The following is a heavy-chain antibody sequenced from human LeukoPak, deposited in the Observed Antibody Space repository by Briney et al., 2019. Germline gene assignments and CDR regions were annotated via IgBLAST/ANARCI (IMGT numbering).Heavy chain of an antibody. D-gene: IGHD2/OR15-2a*01. Sequence: SETLSLTCTVAGGSISSYYLSWIRQPPGKGLEWIGYIYYSGSTNYNPSLKSRVTISVDTSKNQFSLKLSSVTAADTAVYYCARGPRIDRSASDIWGQGTMVTVSS. CDR3: ARGPRIDRSASDI. CDR1: GGSISSYY. CDR2: IYYSGST. J-gene: IGHJ3*02. V-gene: IGHV4-59*01.